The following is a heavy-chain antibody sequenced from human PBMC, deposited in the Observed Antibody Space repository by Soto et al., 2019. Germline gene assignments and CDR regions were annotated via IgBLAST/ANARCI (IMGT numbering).Heavy chain of an antibody. Sequence: SETLSLTCTVSGGSISSYYWSWIRQPPGKGLEWIGEINHSGSTNYNPSLKSRVTISVDTSKNQFSLKLSSVTAADTAVYYCARRRITIFGVVTKPFDYWGQGTLVTVSS. V-gene: IGHV4-34*01. CDR1: GGSISSYY. D-gene: IGHD3-3*01. CDR2: INHSGST. J-gene: IGHJ4*02. CDR3: ARRRITIFGVVTKPFDY.